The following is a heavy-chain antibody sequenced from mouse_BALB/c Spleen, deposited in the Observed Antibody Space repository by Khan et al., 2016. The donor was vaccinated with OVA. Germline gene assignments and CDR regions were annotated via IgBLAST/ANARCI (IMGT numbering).Heavy chain of an antibody. D-gene: IGHD1-1*01. CDR1: GYTFTSYW. CDR3: ARSNYYGSSRYAMDY. J-gene: IGHJ4*01. V-gene: IGHV1S41*01. Sequence: DLVKPGASVKLSCKASGYTFTSYWINWIKQRPGQGLEWIGRIAPGSGSTYYNEMFKGKATLTVDTSSSTAYIQLSSLSSEDSAAYFCARSNYYGSSRYAMDYWGQGTSVTVSS. CDR2: IAPGSGST.